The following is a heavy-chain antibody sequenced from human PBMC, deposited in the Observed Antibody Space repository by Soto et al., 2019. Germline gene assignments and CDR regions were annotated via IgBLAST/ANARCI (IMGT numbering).Heavy chain of an antibody. CDR1: GGTFSSYA. CDR2: IIPIFGTA. Sequence: SVKVSCKASGGTFSSYAISWVRQAPGQGLEWMGGIIPIFGTANYAQKFQGRVTITADESTSTAYMELSSLRSEDTAVYYCARDLKNRTVGEHYYYYGMDVWGQGTTVTVSS. D-gene: IGHD3-16*01. CDR3: ARDLKNRTVGEHYYYYGMDV. J-gene: IGHJ6*02. V-gene: IGHV1-69*13.